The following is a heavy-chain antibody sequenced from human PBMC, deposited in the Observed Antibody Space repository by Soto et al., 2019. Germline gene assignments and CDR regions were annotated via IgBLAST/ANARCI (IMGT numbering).Heavy chain of an antibody. CDR2: IKSKTDGGTT. CDR3: TTDGSGYAAEGSS. D-gene: IGHD5-12*01. CDR1: GLTFVKPW. V-gene: IGHV3-15*01. J-gene: IGHJ5*02. Sequence: GGSLRFSCEPSGLTFVKPWLSGSRQAPGKGLEWVGRIKSKTDGGTTDYAAPVKGRFTISRDDSKNTLYLQMNSLKTEDTAVYYCTTDGSGYAAEGSSWGQGTLVTVSS.